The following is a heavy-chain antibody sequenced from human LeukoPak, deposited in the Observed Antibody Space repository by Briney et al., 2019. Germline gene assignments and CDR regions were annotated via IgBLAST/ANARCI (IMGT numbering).Heavy chain of an antibody. V-gene: IGHV4-59*01. D-gene: IGHD4-17*01. CDR2: IYYSGST. CDR3: ARSLFYGDYGYYFDY. CDR1: GGSISSYY. Sequence: SETLSLTCTVSGGSISSYYWSWIRQPPGKGLEWTGYIYYSGSTNYNPSLKSRVTISVDTSKNQFSLKLSSVTAADTAVYYCARSLFYGDYGYYFDYWGQGTLVTVSS. J-gene: IGHJ4*02.